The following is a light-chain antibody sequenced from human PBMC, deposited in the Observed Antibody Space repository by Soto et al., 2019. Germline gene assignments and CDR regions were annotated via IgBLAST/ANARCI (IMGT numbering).Light chain of an antibody. V-gene: IGLV2-14*01. CDR3: TSYTNSGTLVL. J-gene: IGLJ2*01. CDR1: SSDVGGYKY. Sequence: QSALTQPASVSGSPGQSITISCTGTSSDVGGYKYVAWYQQYPGKAPKLIIYDVSNRPSGVSTRFSGSKSGNTASLTLSDLQAEDEADYYCTSYTNSGTLVLFGGGTKLTVL. CDR2: DVS.